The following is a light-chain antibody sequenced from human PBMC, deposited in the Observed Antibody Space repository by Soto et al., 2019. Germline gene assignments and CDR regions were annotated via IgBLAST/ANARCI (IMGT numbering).Light chain of an antibody. CDR3: QQYHNWPPRT. CDR1: QSVSSN. Sequence: EIVMTQSPATLSVSPGERVTLSCRASQSVSSNLAWYQQKPGQAPRLLIYGASTRATGIPARFSGGGSETEFTLTISSLQSEDFAVYYSQQYHNWPPRTFGQGTKVEIK. J-gene: IGKJ1*01. V-gene: IGKV3-15*01. CDR2: GAS.